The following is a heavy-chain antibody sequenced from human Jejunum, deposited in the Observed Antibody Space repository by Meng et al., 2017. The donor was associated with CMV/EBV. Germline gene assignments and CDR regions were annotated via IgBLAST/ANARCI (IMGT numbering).Heavy chain of an antibody. D-gene: IGHD6-13*01. CDR2: ITSRSTYI. CDR1: GFTFSAYS. V-gene: IGHV3-21*04. Sequence: EAAGFTFSAYSITWVRQAPGKALEWVSSITSRSTYIYYADSLKGRFTISKDNSKNTLYLQMNSLRVEDTAVYYCAKGLAAARFDAWGQGTLVTVSS. CDR3: AKGLAAARFDA. J-gene: IGHJ5*02.